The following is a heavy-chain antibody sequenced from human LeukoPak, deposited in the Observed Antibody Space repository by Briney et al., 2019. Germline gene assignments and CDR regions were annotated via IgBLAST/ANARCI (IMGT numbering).Heavy chain of an antibody. CDR2: IYYSGST. CDR3: ARQGMYSSGWYAPFDP. Sequence: SETLSLTCTVSGGSISSYYWSWIRQPPGKGLEWIGYIYYSGSTNYNPSLKSRVTISVDTSKNQFSLKLSSVTAADTAVYYCARQGMYSSGWYAPFDPWGQGTLVTVSS. CDR1: GGSISSYY. V-gene: IGHV4-59*08. D-gene: IGHD6-19*01. J-gene: IGHJ5*02.